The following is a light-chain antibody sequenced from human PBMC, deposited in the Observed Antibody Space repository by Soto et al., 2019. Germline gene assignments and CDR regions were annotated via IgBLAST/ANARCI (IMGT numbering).Light chain of an antibody. J-gene: IGKJ4*01. CDR3: QQRSNWPLS. CDR2: DAS. CDR1: QSVSSS. Sequence: EIVLTQSPVTLSLSPGERATLSCRASQSVSSSLAWYQQKPGQAPRLLIYDASNRATGIQARFRGSGSETDFNLTVSSLEPEDFAVYYCQQRSNWPLSLGGGTKVEIK. V-gene: IGKV3-11*01.